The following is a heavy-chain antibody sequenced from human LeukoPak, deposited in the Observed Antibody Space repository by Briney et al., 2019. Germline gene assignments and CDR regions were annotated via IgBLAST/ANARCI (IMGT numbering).Heavy chain of an antibody. J-gene: IGHJ6*03. Sequence: SETLSLTCTVSGGSISSSSYYWGWIRQPPGKGLERIGSIYYSGSTYYNPSLKSRVTISVDTSKNQFSLKLSSVTAADTAVYYCARPHYDSSGYYGYYYYYMDVWGKGTTVTVSS. V-gene: IGHV4-39*01. D-gene: IGHD3-22*01. CDR3: ARPHYDSSGYYGYYYYYMDV. CDR2: IYYSGST. CDR1: GGSISSSSYY.